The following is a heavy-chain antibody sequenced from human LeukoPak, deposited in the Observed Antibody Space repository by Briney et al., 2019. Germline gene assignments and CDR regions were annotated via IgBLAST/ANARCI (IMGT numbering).Heavy chain of an antibody. J-gene: IGHJ4*02. D-gene: IGHD3-22*01. Sequence: GRSVRLSCAASGFTFSSYGMHWVRQAPGKGLEWVAVISYDGSNKYYADSVKGRFTISRDNSKNTLYLQMNSLRAEDTAMYYCAKDGIVVSYFDYWGQGTLVTVSS. CDR2: ISYDGSNK. CDR1: GFTFSSYG. V-gene: IGHV3-30*18. CDR3: AKDGIVVSYFDY.